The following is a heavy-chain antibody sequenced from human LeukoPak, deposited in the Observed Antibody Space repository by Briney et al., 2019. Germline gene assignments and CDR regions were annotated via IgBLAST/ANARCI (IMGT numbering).Heavy chain of an antibody. D-gene: IGHD6-19*01. CDR1: GGSISTYH. V-gene: IGHV4-59*01. CDR2: IYYSGST. J-gene: IGHJ3*02. Sequence: SETLSLTCTVSGGSISTYHWSWIRQPPGKGLEWIGYIYYSGSTDYNPSLKSRVTISVDTSKNQFSLRLSTVTAADTAIYYCARDPYNNGVDAFDIWGQGTMVTVPS. CDR3: ARDPYNNGVDAFDI.